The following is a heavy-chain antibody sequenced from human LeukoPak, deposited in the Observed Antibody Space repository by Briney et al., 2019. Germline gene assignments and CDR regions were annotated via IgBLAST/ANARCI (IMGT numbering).Heavy chain of an antibody. D-gene: IGHD6-6*01. CDR3: ARDPSSSAGNWFDP. V-gene: IGHV1-2*02. Sequence: GASVKVSCKASGYTSTGYYMHWVRQAPGQGLEWMGWINPNSGGTNYAQKFQGRVTMTRDTSISTAYMELSRLRSDDTAVYYCARDPSSSAGNWFDPWGQGTLVTVSS. J-gene: IGHJ5*02. CDR1: GYTSTGYY. CDR2: INPNSGGT.